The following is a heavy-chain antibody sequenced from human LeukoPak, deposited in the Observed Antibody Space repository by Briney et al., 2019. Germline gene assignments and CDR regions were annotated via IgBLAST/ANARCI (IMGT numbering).Heavy chain of an antibody. CDR1: GFTFSSYW. V-gene: IGHV4-34*01. CDR3: ARAGSSSWKSFDY. Sequence: GSLRLSCAASGFTFSSYWMSWIRQPPGKGLEWIGEINHSGSTNYNPSLKSRVTISVDTSKNQFSLQLNSVTPEDTAVYYCARAGSSSWKSFDYWGQGTLVTVSS. J-gene: IGHJ4*02. D-gene: IGHD6-13*01. CDR2: INHSGST.